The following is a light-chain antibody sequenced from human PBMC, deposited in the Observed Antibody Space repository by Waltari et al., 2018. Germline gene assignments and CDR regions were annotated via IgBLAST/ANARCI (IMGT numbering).Light chain of an antibody. Sequence: QSALTQPASVSGSPGQSITISCTGTTSDVWTYNLVSWYQQHPGTAPKLIIFEGTKRPSGVSNRFFASKSGNTASLTISGLQADDEADYHCCSYVSNTYVFGTGTKVTVL. J-gene: IGLJ1*01. CDR3: CSYVSNTYV. V-gene: IGLV2-23*01. CDR1: TSDVWTYNL. CDR2: EGT.